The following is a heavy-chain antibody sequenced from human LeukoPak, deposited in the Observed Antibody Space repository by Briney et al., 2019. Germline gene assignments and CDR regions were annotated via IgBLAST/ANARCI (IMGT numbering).Heavy chain of an antibody. CDR2: ISLNGGSR. CDR3: ARRMTRDYFYMDV. V-gene: IGHV3-20*04. CDR1: GFTFDEYG. J-gene: IGHJ6*03. Sequence: GGSLRLSCAASGFTFDEYGMSWVRQAPGKGLEWVSGISLNGGSRGYADSVKGRFTISRDNAKNSLYLQMNSLRAEDTAVYYCARRMTRDYFYMDVWGKGTTVTISS.